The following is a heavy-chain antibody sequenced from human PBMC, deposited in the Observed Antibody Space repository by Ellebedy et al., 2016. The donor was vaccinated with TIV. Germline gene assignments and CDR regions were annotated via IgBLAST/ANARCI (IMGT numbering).Heavy chain of an antibody. V-gene: IGHV1-8*01. J-gene: IGHJ6*02. CDR3: ALWATHCSGGSCYSGGAYYYYGMDV. CDR2: MNPHSGNT. Sequence: ASVKVSCKASGYTFTSYDINWVRQATGQGLEWMGWMNPHSGNTGYAQKFQGRVTMTRNTAISTAYMELSSLRSEDTAVYYCALWATHCSGGSCYSGGAYYYYGMDVWGQGTTVTVSS. D-gene: IGHD2-15*01. CDR1: GYTFTSYD.